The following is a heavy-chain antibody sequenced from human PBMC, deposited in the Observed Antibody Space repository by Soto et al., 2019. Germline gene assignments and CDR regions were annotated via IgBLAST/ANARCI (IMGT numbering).Heavy chain of an antibody. V-gene: IGHV3-11*01. CDR1: GFTFSNYW. CDR2: ISSSGSTI. Sequence: GGSLRLSCAASGFTFSNYWMHWVRQAPGKGLEWVSYISSSGSTIYYADSVKGRFTISRDNAKNSLYLQMNSLRAEDTAVYYCARADSSWKTPVSYWGQGTLVTVSS. J-gene: IGHJ4*02. CDR3: ARADSSWKTPVSY. D-gene: IGHD6-13*01.